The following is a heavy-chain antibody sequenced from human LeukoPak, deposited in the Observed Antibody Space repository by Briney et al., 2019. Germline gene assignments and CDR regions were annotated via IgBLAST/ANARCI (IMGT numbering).Heavy chain of an antibody. CDR1: GFTFSNYL. D-gene: IGHD1-26*01. CDR3: ARDGSGSYYEARWDYYYGMDV. V-gene: IGHV3-74*01. J-gene: IGHJ6*02. CDR2: ISTDGSFT. Sequence: GGSLRLSCAASGFTFSNYLMHWVRQTPGKGLVWISRISTDGSFTNYADSVKGRFTISRDNSKNTLYLQMNSLRAEDTAVYYCARDGSGSYYEARWDYYYGMDVWGQGTTVTVSS.